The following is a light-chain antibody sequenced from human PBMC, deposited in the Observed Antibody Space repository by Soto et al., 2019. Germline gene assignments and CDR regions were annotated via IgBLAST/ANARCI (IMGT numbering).Light chain of an antibody. Sequence: DIQMTQSPSSLSASVGDRVTITCRASQAIRNDLAWYQQKPGRAPKRLIYGSSSLQSGVPSRCSGRGSGTEFTLTISSLQPEDFATYYCLQHNVFPRTFGQGTKVDIK. CDR1: QAIRND. CDR3: LQHNVFPRT. V-gene: IGKV1-17*01. CDR2: GSS. J-gene: IGKJ1*01.